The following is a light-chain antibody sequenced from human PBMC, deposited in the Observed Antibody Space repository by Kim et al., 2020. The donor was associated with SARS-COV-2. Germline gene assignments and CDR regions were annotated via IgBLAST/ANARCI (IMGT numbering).Light chain of an antibody. CDR2: DVS. J-gene: IGLJ2*01. CDR3: SSYTSSSTLI. CDR1: SSDVGGYNY. Sequence: GQSFTIYCTGTSSDVGGYNYVSWYQQHPGKAPKLMIYDVSKWPSGISNRFSGSKSGNTASLTISGLQAEDEADYYCSSYTSSSTLIFGGGTQLTVL. V-gene: IGLV2-14*04.